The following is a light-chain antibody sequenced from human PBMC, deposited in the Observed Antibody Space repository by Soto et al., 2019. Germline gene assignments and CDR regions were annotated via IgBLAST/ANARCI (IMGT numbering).Light chain of an antibody. J-gene: IGLJ3*02. CDR2: NNN. CDR1: RASIGSNT. V-gene: IGLV1-44*01. CDR3: AAWDDSLSGPV. Sequence: QSVLTQPPSASGTPGQRVTISCSGSRASIGSNTVTWYQHLPGAAPKLLVYNNNQRPSGVPDRFSGSKSDTSASQAISGLQFEDEAVYYCAAWDDSLSGPVFGGGTKVTVL.